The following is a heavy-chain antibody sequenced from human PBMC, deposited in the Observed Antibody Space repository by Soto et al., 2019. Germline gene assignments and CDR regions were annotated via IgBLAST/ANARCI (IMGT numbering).Heavy chain of an antibody. CDR3: AISACSGGSCYALDY. CDR1: GFTVSSNY. D-gene: IGHD2-15*01. V-gene: IGHV3-53*01. CDR2: IYSGGST. Sequence: EVQLVESGGGLIQPGGSLRLSCAASGFTVSSNYMSWVRQAPGKGLEWVSVIYSGGSTYYADSMKGRFTISRDNSKNKRYRQMNSLRAEDTAVYYCAISACSGGSCYALDYWGQGTLVTVSS. J-gene: IGHJ4*02.